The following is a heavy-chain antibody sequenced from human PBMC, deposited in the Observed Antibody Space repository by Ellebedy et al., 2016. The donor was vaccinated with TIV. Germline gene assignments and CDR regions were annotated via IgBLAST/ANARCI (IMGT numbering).Heavy chain of an antibody. CDR2: ISAYNGNT. V-gene: IGHV1-18*01. Sequence: AASVKVSCKASGYTFTRYGITWVRQAPGQGLEWMGWISAYNGNTNYAQNLKGRVTMTTDTSTNTAYMELRGLISDDTAVYYCARDEGGEGSMIVVVHFDYWGQGTLVTVSS. CDR3: ARDEGGEGSMIVVVHFDY. J-gene: IGHJ4*02. D-gene: IGHD3-22*01. CDR1: GYTFTRYG.